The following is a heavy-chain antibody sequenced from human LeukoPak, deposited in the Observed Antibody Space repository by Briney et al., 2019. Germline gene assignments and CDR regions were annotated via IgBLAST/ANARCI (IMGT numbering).Heavy chain of an antibody. CDR1: GFTFSSYA. CDR3: ARGSLLAYDI. CDR2: IWSDGTNK. Sequence: GGALRLSCAASGFTFSSYAMHWVRQAPCKGLEWVAVIWSDGTNKYSSDSVKGRFTISRDNSKNTLYLQMNSLRAEDTAVYYCARGSLLAYDIWGQGTMVTVSS. J-gene: IGHJ3*02. V-gene: IGHV3-33*01.